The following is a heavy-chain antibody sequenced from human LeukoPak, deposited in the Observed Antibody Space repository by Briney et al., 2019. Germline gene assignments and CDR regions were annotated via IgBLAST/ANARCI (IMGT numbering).Heavy chain of an antibody. CDR2: INPNSGGT. CDR1: RYTFTGYH. Sequence: ASVKVSCKASRYTFTGYHMHWARQAPGQGLEWMGWINPNSGGTKYGQKFQGRVTMTRDTSISTAYMELSSLISDDTAVYFCARTDSGAYGSFDNWGQGTLVTVSS. D-gene: IGHD4-17*01. CDR3: ARTDSGAYGSFDN. V-gene: IGHV1-2*02. J-gene: IGHJ4*02.